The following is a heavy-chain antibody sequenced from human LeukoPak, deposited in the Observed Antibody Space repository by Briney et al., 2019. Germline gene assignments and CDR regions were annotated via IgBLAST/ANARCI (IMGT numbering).Heavy chain of an antibody. D-gene: IGHD3-3*01. V-gene: IGHV1-46*01. CDR1: GYTFTSYY. Sequence: ASVKVSCKASGYTFTSYYMHWVRQAPGQGLEWMGIINPSGGSTSYAQKFQGRVTMTRDMSTSTVYMELSSLRSEDTAVYYCARDSSPNYDFWSGYYTGNAEYFQHWGQGTLVTVSS. CDR2: INPSGGST. CDR3: ARDSSPNYDFWSGYYTGNAEYFQH. J-gene: IGHJ1*01.